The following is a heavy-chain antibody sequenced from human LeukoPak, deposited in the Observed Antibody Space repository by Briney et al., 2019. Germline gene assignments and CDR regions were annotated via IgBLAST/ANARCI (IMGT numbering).Heavy chain of an antibody. CDR3: AKGRQWLVAPKGWFDP. V-gene: IGHV4-31*03. J-gene: IGHJ5*02. CDR2: ISYRGST. Sequence: SETLSLTCTVFGGSLNSGSYYWSWIRHHPGKGLEWIGYISYRGSTHSNPSLKSRVSISADTSKNQFSLNLNSVTAADTAVYYCAKGRQWLVAPKGWFDPWGQGTLVTVSS. CDR1: GGSLNSGSYY. D-gene: IGHD6-19*01.